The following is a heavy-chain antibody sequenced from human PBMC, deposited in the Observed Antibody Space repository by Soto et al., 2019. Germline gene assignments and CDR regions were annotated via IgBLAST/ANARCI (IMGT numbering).Heavy chain of an antibody. D-gene: IGHD6-19*01. V-gene: IGHV3-23*01. CDR1: GFVFSSYA. CDR2: ISGSGTTA. Sequence: EVQLLESGGGLVQPGGSLRLSCAASGFVFSSYAMSWVRQAPGKGLEWVSAISGSGTTAYYADSVKGRFIFSRDNPKNKWYLQMNSMRAVDRAVDGCAITTDGWFSAFESWGQGTVGTVSS. J-gene: IGHJ3*02. CDR3: AITTDGWFSAFES.